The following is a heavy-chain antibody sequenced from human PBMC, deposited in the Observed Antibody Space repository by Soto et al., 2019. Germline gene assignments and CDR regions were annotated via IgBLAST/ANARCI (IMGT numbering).Heavy chain of an antibody. Sequence: PSETLSLTCTVSGGSISSGGYYWSWIRQHPGKGLEWIGYIYYSGSTYYNSSLKSRVTISVDTSENQFSLKLSSVTAADTAVYYCARSPYGGRIDCWGQGTLVTVSS. D-gene: IGHD2-15*01. J-gene: IGHJ4*02. CDR3: ARSPYGGRIDC. CDR2: IYYSGST. V-gene: IGHV4-31*03. CDR1: GGSISSGGYY.